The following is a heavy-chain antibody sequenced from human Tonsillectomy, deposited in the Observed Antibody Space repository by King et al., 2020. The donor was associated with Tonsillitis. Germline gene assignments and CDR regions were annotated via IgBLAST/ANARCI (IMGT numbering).Heavy chain of an antibody. D-gene: IGHD5-12*01. J-gene: IGHJ3*02. V-gene: IGHV1-2*02. CDR3: ARDLGYSGYDGAFNI. CDR2: IHPNSGGT. CDR1: GYTFTGYY. Sequence: QLVQSGAEVKKPGASVKVCCKASGYTFTGYYIHWVRQAPGQGLEWMGWIHPNSGGTNYAQRFQGRVTMTRDTSIRIAYMELSRLRSDDTAVYYCARDLGYSGYDGAFNIWGQGTMVTVSS.